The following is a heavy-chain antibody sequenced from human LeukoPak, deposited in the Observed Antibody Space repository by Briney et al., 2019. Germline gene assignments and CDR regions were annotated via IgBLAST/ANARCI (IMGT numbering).Heavy chain of an antibody. J-gene: IGHJ3*02. V-gene: IGHV3-7*01. CDR3: ARDGVYEDAFDI. D-gene: IGHD5/OR15-5a*01. CDR1: GFTFNKYW. CDR2: IKEDGSEK. Sequence: PGGSLRLSCSASGFTFNKYWMNWVRQAPGKGLEWVANIKEDGSEKYYLDSVKGRFTISRDNTKNSLYLQMNSLRAEDTAVYYCARDGVYEDAFDIWGQGTMVTVSS.